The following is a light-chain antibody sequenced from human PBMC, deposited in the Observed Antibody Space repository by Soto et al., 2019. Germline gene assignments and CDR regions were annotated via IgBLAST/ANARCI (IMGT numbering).Light chain of an antibody. V-gene: IGKV3-20*01. J-gene: IGKJ1*01. CDR1: QSVSSSY. CDR3: QQYGSSPWT. Sequence: EIVLTHSPATLSLSPCEGATLSCSASQSVSSSYLAWYQQKPGQAPRLLIYGASSRATGIPDRFSGSGSGTDFTLTISRLEPEDFVVYYCQQYGSSPWTFGQGTKVDI. CDR2: GAS.